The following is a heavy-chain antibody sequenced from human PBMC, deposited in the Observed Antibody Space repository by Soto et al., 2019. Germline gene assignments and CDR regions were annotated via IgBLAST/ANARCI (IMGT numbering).Heavy chain of an antibody. CDR1: GGSISSSSYY. J-gene: IGHJ5*02. Sequence: SETLSLTCTVSGGSISSSSYYWGWIRQPPGKGLEWIGSIYYSGSTYYNPSLKSRVTISVDTSKNQFSLKLSSVTAADTAVYYCARHVYYDILTGYYFNWFDPWGQGTLVTVSS. CDR2: IYYSGST. D-gene: IGHD3-9*01. CDR3: ARHVYYDILTGYYFNWFDP. V-gene: IGHV4-39*01.